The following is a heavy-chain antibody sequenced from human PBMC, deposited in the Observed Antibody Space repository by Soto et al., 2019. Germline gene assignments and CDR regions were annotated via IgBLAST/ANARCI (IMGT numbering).Heavy chain of an antibody. CDR2: ISSSSSYI. J-gene: IGHJ5*02. V-gene: IGHV3-21*01. Sequence: EVQLVESGGGLVKPGGSLRLSCAASGFTFSSYSMNWVRQAPGKGLEWVSSISSSSSYIYYAYSVKGRFTISRDNAKNSLYLQMNSLRAEDTAVYYCARGLYYYDSSAYYSPWGQGTLVTVSS. D-gene: IGHD3-22*01. CDR3: ARGLYYYDSSAYYSP. CDR1: GFTFSSYS.